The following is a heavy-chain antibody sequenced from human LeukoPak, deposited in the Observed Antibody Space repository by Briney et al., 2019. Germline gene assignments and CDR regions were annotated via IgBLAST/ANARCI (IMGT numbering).Heavy chain of an antibody. Sequence: PSETLSLTCTVSGGSISSSSYYWGWLRQPPGKGLEWIGSIYYSGSTYYNPSLKSRVTISVDTSKNQFSLKLSSVTAADTAVYYCASGDGVDTAMVDPPAFDYWGQGTLVTVSS. CDR1: GGSISSSSYY. CDR2: IYYSGST. D-gene: IGHD5-18*01. J-gene: IGHJ4*02. V-gene: IGHV4-39*07. CDR3: ASGDGVDTAMVDPPAFDY.